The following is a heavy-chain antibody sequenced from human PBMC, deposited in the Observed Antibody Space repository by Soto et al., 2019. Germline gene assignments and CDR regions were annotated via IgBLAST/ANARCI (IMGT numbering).Heavy chain of an antibody. CDR3: ARGQYYDFWSGSPQGWFDR. V-gene: IGHV4-38-2*02. Sequence: PSETLALTCSVSVYSISSGYYWGWIRQPPGKGLEWIGSIYHSGSTYYNPSLKSRVTISVDTSKNQFSLKLSSVTAADTAVYYCARGQYYDFWSGSPQGWFDRWGQGMLVTV. CDR2: IYHSGST. J-gene: IGHJ5*02. D-gene: IGHD3-3*01. CDR1: VYSISSGYY.